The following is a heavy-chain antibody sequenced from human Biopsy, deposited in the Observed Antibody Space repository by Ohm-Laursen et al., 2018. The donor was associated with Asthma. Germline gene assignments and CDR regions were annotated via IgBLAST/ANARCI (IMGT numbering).Heavy chain of an antibody. CDR1: GFAVSRDY. V-gene: IGHV3-53*01. D-gene: IGHD2-15*01. J-gene: IGHJ4*02. CDR2: IYSGGTS. Sequence: SLRLSCTASGFAVSRDYMFWVRQAPGEGLEWVSVIYSGGTSHTADSARGRFTISRDFSKNTLHLQMHSLRVEDTAVYYCARGDCSGWSHYYFDYWGQGTLVTVSS. CDR3: ARGDCSGWSHYYFDY.